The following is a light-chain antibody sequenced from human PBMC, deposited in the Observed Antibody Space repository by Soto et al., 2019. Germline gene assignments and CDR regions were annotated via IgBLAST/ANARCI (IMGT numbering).Light chain of an antibody. CDR2: KAS. J-gene: IGKJ1*01. CDR3: HQYKNYWT. CDR1: QSISSW. Sequence: DIHMTQSPSTLSASVGDRVTITCRASQSISSWLAWYQQKPGKAPKLLIYKASSLESGVPSRFSGSGSGTEITQPNTSLQPGDFATYYCHQYKNYWTFGQGTKVEIE. V-gene: IGKV1-5*03.